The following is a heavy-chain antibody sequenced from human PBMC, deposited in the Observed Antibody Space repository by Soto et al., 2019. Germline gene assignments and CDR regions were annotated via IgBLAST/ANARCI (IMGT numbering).Heavy chain of an antibody. CDR3: AKEPTRRDFLFIHNFAS. V-gene: IGHV3-23*01. Sequence: EVQLLESGGGLVEPGGSLRLSCAASGLTSGPYGMTWVRQAPGRGLEWVSTISGSGFSTHYAESVQGRFTISRDNSKNKMYLQMHSLRAENTAVYYCAKEPTRRDFLFIHNFASWGQGSLVTVSS. D-gene: IGHD3-10*02. CDR2: ISGSGFST. J-gene: IGHJ4*02. CDR1: GLTSGPYG.